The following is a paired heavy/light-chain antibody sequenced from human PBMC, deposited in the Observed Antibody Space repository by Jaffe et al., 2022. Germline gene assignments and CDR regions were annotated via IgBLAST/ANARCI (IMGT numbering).Heavy chain of an antibody. Sequence: QVQLQESGPGLVKPSGTLSLTCAVSGGSISSSNWWSWVRQPPGKGLEWIGEIYHSGSTNYNPSLKSRVTISVDKSKNQFSLKLSSVTAADTAVYYCARDTGHSFGGYGSGTHLPTPGAFDIWGQGTMVTVSS. V-gene: IGHV4-4*02. CDR3: ARDTGHSFGGYGSGTHLPTPGAFDI. CDR1: GGSISSSNW. J-gene: IGHJ3*02. CDR2: IYHSGST. D-gene: IGHD3-10*01.
Light chain of an antibody. CDR3: QSADSSGTSRV. Sequence: SYELTQPPSVSVSPGQTARITCSGDALPKQYAYWYQQKPGQAPVLVIYKDSERPSGIPERFSGSSSGTTVTLTISGVQAEDEADYYCQSADSSGTSRVFGGGTKLTVL. CDR1: ALPKQY. V-gene: IGLV3-25*03. J-gene: IGLJ3*02. CDR2: KDS.